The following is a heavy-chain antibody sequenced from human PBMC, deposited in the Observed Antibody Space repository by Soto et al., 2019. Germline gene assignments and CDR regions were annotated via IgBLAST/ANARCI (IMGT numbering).Heavy chain of an antibody. CDR2: IYYSGST. CDR1: GGSISSYY. D-gene: IGHD3-3*01. Sequence: QVQLQESGPGLVKPSETLSLTCTVSGGSISSYYWSWIRQPPGKGLEWIGYIYYSGSTNYNPSLKRRVTISVDTSKIQCSLKLSSVTAADTAVYYCARARDTIFGVVSYFAYWGQGTLVTVSS. J-gene: IGHJ4*02. CDR3: ARARDTIFGVVSYFAY. V-gene: IGHV4-59*01.